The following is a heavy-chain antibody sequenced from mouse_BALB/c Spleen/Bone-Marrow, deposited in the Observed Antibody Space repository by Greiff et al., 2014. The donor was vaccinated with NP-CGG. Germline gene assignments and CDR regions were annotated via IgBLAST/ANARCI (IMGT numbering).Heavy chain of an antibody. V-gene: IGHV5-9-3*01. J-gene: IGHJ4*01. Sequence: EVQLVESGGGLVKPGGSLKLSCAASGFTFSSYAMSWVCQTPEKRLEWVATISSGGSYTYYPDSVKGRFTISRDNAKNTLYLQMSSLRSEDTAMYYCARQGYDYDDAMDYWGQGTSVTVSS. CDR3: ARQGYDYDDAMDY. CDR2: ISSGGSYT. D-gene: IGHD2-4*01. CDR1: GFTFSSYA.